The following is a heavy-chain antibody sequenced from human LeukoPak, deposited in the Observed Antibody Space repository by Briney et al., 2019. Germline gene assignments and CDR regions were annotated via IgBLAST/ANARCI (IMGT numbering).Heavy chain of an antibody. V-gene: IGHV4-34*01. CDR1: GGSLSGYY. D-gene: IGHD1-14*01. CDR3: AREEEDRGY. Sequence: SETLSLTCAVYGGSLSGYYWSWIRQPPGKGLEWIGEINHSGGTNYNPSLKSRVTISVDTSKNQFSLKLSSVTAADTAVYYCAREEEDRGYWGQGTLVTVSS. J-gene: IGHJ4*02. CDR2: INHSGGT.